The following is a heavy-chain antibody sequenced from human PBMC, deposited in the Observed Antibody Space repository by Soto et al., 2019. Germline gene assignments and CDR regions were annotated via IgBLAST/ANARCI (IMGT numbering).Heavy chain of an antibody. D-gene: IGHD1-1*01. V-gene: IGHV1-3*01. CDR1: GYTFITYV. CDR2: INAGNGDT. J-gene: IGHJ4*02. Sequence: GASVKVSCKASGYTFITYVIHWVRQAPGQRPEWMGWINAGNGDTKYSQNFQGRVTITRDTSASTVYLELSSLRSEDTAVFYCARDSPGNYFDYWGQGTLVTVSS. CDR3: ARDSPGNYFDY.